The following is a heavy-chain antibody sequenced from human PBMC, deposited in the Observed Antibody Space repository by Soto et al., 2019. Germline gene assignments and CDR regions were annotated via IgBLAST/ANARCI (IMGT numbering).Heavy chain of an antibody. D-gene: IGHD3-10*01. CDR1: GFTFDDYA. Sequence: GGSLRLSCAASGFTFDDYAMHWVRQAPGEGLEWVSGINWNSDNIAYADSVKGRFTISRDNAKNSLYLQMNSLRPEDTALYYCAKTYGSGSYGVYYFPYWGQGTLVTVSS. V-gene: IGHV3-9*01. CDR3: AKTYGSGSYGVYYFPY. CDR2: INWNSDNI. J-gene: IGHJ4*02.